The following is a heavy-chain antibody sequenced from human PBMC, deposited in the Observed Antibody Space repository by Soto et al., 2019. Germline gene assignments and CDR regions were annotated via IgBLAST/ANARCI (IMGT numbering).Heavy chain of an antibody. D-gene: IGHD2-2*01. CDR2: IYSAGNT. J-gene: IGHJ4*02. CDR1: GFTVSSNY. Sequence: GGSLRLSCAASGFTVSSNYMSWVRQAPGKGLEWISIIYSAGNTYYADSVKGRFTISRDNSKNTLYLQMNSLGAEDTAVYYCTSGPPMYCSSSSCYASPFDYWGQGTLVTVSS. CDR3: TSGPPMYCSSSSCYASPFDY. V-gene: IGHV3-66*01.